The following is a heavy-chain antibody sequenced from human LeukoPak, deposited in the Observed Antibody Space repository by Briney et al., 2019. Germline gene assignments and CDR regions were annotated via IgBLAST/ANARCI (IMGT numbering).Heavy chain of an antibody. D-gene: IGHD1-7*01. Sequence: SQTLSLTCTVSGGSIISGYYYWTWIRQPAGKGLEWIGRISASGGTSYNPSLNSRVTISVDTSKNQFSLKLSSVTAADTAVYYCARLITGTTTAFDIWGQGTMVTVSS. CDR2: ISASGGT. J-gene: IGHJ3*02. CDR3: ARLITGTTTAFDI. V-gene: IGHV4-61*02. CDR1: GGSIISGYYY.